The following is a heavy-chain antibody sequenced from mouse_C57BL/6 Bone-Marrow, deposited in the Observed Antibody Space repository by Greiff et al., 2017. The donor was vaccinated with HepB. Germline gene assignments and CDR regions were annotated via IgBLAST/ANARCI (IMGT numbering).Heavy chain of an antibody. Sequence: EVHLVESGGDLVKPGGSLKLSCAASGFTFSSYGMSWVRQTPDKRLEWVATISSGGSYTYYPDSVKGRFTISRDNAKNTLYLQMSSLKSEDTAMYYCARITTVPAYWGQGTLVTVSA. CDR1: GFTFSSYG. D-gene: IGHD1-1*01. V-gene: IGHV5-6*01. CDR3: ARITTVPAY. J-gene: IGHJ3*01. CDR2: ISSGGSYT.